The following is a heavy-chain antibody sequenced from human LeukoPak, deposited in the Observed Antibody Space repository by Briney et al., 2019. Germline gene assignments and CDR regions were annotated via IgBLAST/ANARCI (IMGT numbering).Heavy chain of an antibody. Sequence: PSETLSLTCTVSGRSISSYYWSWIRQPPGKGLEWIGYIYYSGSTNYNPSLKSRVTISVDTSKNQFSLKLSSVTAADTAVYYCARDTEFSLWGQGTLVTVSS. CDR3: ARDTEFSL. J-gene: IGHJ4*02. D-gene: IGHD3-10*01. CDR1: GRSISSYY. V-gene: IGHV4-59*01. CDR2: IYYSGST.